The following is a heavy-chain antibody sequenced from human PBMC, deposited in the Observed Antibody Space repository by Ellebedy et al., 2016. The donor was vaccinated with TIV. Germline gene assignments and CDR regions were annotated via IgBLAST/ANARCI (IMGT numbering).Heavy chain of an antibody. CDR1: GFTFSNYY. J-gene: IGHJ4*02. Sequence: PGGSLRLSCAASGFTFSNYYMSWIRQAPGKGLEWVAYFSSTGGPIYYADSLTGRFTLSRDNAKNSLYLQMNSLRAEDTAVYYCAREAVSGSYEYWGQGTLVTVSS. V-gene: IGHV3-11*01. D-gene: IGHD3-10*01. CDR2: FSSTGGPI. CDR3: AREAVSGSYEY.